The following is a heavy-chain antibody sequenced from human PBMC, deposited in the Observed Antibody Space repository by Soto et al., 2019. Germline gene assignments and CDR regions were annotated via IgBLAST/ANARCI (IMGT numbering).Heavy chain of an antibody. CDR2: IIPIFGTA. D-gene: IGHD3-22*01. CDR1: GGTFSSYA. J-gene: IGHJ4*02. CDR3: ARDSPYYYDSSGFMYYFDY. V-gene: IGHV1-69*13. Sequence: ASVKVSCKASGGTFSSYAISWVRQAPGQGLEWMGGIIPIFGTANYAQKFQGRVTITADESTSTAYMELSSLRSEDTAVYYCARDSPYYYDSSGFMYYFDYWGQGTLVTVFS.